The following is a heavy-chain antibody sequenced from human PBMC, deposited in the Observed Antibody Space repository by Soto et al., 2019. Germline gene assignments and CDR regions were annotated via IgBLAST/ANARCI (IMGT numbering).Heavy chain of an antibody. V-gene: IGHV3-23*01. J-gene: IGHJ1*01. CDR3: ARAFVSLRRGYCSCGSCYAYFQH. CDR2: ISGSGGST. D-gene: IGHD2-15*01. Sequence: EVQLLESGGGLVQPGGSLRLSCAASGFTFSSYAMSWVRQAPGKGLEWVSAISGSGGSTYYADSVKGRFTISRDNSKNKLYLQMNSLRAEDTAVYYCARAFVSLRRGYCSCGSCYAYFQHWGQGTLVTVSS. CDR1: GFTFSSYA.